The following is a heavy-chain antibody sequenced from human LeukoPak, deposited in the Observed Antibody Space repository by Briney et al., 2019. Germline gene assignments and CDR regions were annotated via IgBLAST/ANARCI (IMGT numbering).Heavy chain of an antibody. CDR2: IYHSGST. CDR3: AREADESAAAVDY. V-gene: IGHV4-30-2*01. D-gene: IGHD6-13*01. J-gene: IGHJ4*02. CDR1: GGSISSGGYY. Sequence: SETLSLTCTVSGGSISSGGYYWSWIRQPPGKGLEWIGYIYHSGSTYYNPSLKSRVTISVDTSKNQFSLKLSSVTAADTAVYYCAREADESAAAVDYWGQGTLVTVSS.